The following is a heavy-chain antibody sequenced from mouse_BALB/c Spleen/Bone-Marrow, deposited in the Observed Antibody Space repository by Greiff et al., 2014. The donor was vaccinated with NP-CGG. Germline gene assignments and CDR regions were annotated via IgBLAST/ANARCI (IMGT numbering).Heavy chain of an antibody. V-gene: IGHV5-12-2*01. CDR1: GFTFSSYT. CDR3: ARHGGXRGYYFDF. Sequence: DVQLVESGGGLVQPGGSLKLSCAASGFTFSSYTMSWVRQTPEKRLEWVAYISNGXGXXXXXXXXXXXFTXSXXNAKNTLYLQMSSLKSEDTAMYYCARHGGXRGYYFDFWGPGTTLTVSS. J-gene: IGHJ2*01. CDR2: ISNGXGXX.